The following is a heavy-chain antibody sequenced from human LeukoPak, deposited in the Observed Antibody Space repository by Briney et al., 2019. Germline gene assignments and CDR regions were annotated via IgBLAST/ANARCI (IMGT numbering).Heavy chain of an antibody. V-gene: IGHV1-69*13. Sequence: SVKVSCKASGGTFSSYAISWVRQAPGQGLAWMGGIIPIFGTANYAQKFQGRVTITADESTSTAYMELSSLRSEDTAVYYCARGRMAGTYVFDSWGQGTLVTVSS. CDR3: ARGRMAGTYVFDS. D-gene: IGHD6-19*01. J-gene: IGHJ4*02. CDR1: GGTFSSYA. CDR2: IIPIFGTA.